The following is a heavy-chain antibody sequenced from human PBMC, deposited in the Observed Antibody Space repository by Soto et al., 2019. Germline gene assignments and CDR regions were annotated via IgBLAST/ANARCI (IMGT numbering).Heavy chain of an antibody. CDR2: IIPILGTA. CDR1: GGTFSSYG. CDR3: ARPRFVVVTANEAYGPKYYFDY. Sequence: QVQLVQSGAEVKKPGSSVKVSCKASGGTFSSYGISWVRQAPGQGLQWMGGIIPILGTAYSAQKFQGRITITADESTGTAYMELSRLRSGDTAMYYCARPRFVVVTANEAYGPKYYFDYWGQGTLVTVSS. D-gene: IGHD2-21*02. V-gene: IGHV1-69*01. J-gene: IGHJ4*02.